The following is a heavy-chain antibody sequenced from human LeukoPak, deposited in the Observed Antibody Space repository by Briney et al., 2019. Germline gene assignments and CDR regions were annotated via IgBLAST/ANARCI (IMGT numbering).Heavy chain of an antibody. D-gene: IGHD2-15*01. J-gene: IGHJ3*02. CDR1: GYTFTGYY. V-gene: IGHV1-2*02. Sequence: ASVKVSCKASGYTFTGYYMHWVRQAPGQGLEWMGWINPNSGGTNYAQKFQGRVTMTRDTSISTAYMELRSLRSDDTAVYYCARVTLSEIVVFDIWGQGTMVTVSS. CDR3: ARVTLSEIVVFDI. CDR2: INPNSGGT.